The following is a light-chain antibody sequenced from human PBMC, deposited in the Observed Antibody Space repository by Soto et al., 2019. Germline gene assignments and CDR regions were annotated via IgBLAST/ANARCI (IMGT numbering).Light chain of an antibody. CDR1: SGHSTNA. J-gene: IGLJ3*02. Sequence: QAVLTQSPSASASLGASVKFTCTLSSGHSTNAVAWHQQRPEKGPRYLMKVNSDGSHNKGDGIPDRFSGSSSGAERYLTISSLQSEDEADYYCQTWGWGSVVFGGGTKVTVL. V-gene: IGLV4-69*01. CDR2: VNSDGSH. CDR3: QTWGWGSVV.